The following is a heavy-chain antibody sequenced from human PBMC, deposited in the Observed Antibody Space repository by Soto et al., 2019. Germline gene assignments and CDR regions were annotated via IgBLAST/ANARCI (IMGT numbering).Heavy chain of an antibody. CDR1: GGTFSSYA. V-gene: IGHV1-69*12. D-gene: IGHD1-1*01. J-gene: IGHJ6*02. CDR3: ARDGWGGGSYYYYGMDV. CDR2: IIPIFGTA. Sequence: QVQLVQSGAEVKKPGSSVKVSCKASGGTFSSYAISWVRQAPGHGLEWMGGIIPIFGTANYAQKFQGRVTITADESTSTAYMELSSLRSEDTAVYYCARDGWGGGSYYYYGMDVWGQGTTVTVSS.